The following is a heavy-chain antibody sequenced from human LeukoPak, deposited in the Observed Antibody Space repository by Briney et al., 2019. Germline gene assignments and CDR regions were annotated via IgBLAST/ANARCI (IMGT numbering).Heavy chain of an antibody. V-gene: IGHV4-30-4*01. Sequence: PSETLSLTCTVSGGSTSSGDYYWSWIRQPPGKGLEWIGYIYYSGSTFLNPSLKSRITLSVDTAKNQFSLKLRSVTASDTAVYYCALVSGSDLTLDYWGQGTLVTVSS. D-gene: IGHD5-12*01. CDR2: IYYSGST. CDR3: ALVSGSDLTLDY. CDR1: GGSTSSGDYY. J-gene: IGHJ4*02.